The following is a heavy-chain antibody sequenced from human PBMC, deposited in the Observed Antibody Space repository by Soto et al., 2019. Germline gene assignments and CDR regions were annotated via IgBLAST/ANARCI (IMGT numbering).Heavy chain of an antibody. CDR1: GGTFSSYT. J-gene: IGHJ4*02. Sequence: QVQLVQSGAEVKKPGSSVKVSCKASGGTFSSYTISWVRQAPGQGLEWMGRIIPSLGIANYAQKFQGRVTITADKATSKAYMELGSLRSEDTVVYYCARAQTYYDILTGHIDYWGQGTLGTVSS. CDR3: ARAQTYYDILTGHIDY. CDR2: IIPSLGIA. V-gene: IGHV1-69*02. D-gene: IGHD3-9*01.